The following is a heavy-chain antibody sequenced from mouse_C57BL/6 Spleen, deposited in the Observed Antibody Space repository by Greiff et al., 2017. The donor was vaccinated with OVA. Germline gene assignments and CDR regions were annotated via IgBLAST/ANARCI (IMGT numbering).Heavy chain of an antibody. J-gene: IGHJ3*01. V-gene: IGHV1-18*01. CDR3: AREEDDPWFAY. CDR2: INPNNGGT. D-gene: IGHD2-3*01. Sequence: EVKLQQSGPELVKPGASVTIPCKASGYTFTDYNMDWVQQSHGKSLEWIGDINPNNGGTIYNQKFKGKATLPVDKSSSTAYMELRSLTSEDTAVYYCAREEDDPWFAYWGQGTLVTVSA. CDR1: GYTFTDYN.